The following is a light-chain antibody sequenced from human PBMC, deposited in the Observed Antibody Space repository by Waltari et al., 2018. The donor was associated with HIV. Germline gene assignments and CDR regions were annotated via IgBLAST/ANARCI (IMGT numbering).Light chain of an antibody. CDR2: KAS. CDR3: QQYNSYST. Sequence: DIQMTQSPSTLSASVGDRVTITCRASQSISSWLAWYQQKPGKAPKLLIYKASSLERGVPSRFSGSGSGTEFTLTISSLQPDDFAIYYCQQYNSYSTFGQGTKVEIK. J-gene: IGKJ1*01. CDR1: QSISSW. V-gene: IGKV1-5*03.